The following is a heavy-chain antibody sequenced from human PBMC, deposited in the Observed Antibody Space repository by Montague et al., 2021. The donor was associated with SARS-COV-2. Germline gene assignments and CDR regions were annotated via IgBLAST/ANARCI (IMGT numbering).Heavy chain of an antibody. V-gene: IGHV2-70*11. J-gene: IGHJ3*02. D-gene: IGHD3-9*01. CDR1: GFSLSTSGMC. CDR2: IDWDDDK. CDR3: ARGYYDILTGYHDAFDI. Sequence: PELVKPTQTLTLTCTFSGFSLSTSGMCASWIRQPPGKALEWLARIDWDDDKYYSTSLKTRLTISKDTSKNQVVLTMTNMDPVDTATYYCARGYYDILTGYHDAFDIWGQGTMVTVSA.